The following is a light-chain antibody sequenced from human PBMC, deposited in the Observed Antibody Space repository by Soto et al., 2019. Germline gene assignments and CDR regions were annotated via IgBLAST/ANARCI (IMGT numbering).Light chain of an antibody. J-gene: IGLJ1*01. Sequence: QSVRTQPASVSGSPGQSITMSCTGTSSDVGGYTYVSWYQQHPGKAPKLMIYEVSHRPSGISDRFSGSKSGSTASLTISGLQAEDEADYYCCSYSTSTTRYLFGTGTKVTVL. CDR2: EVS. CDR1: SSDVGGYTY. CDR3: CSYSTSTTRYL. V-gene: IGLV2-14*01.